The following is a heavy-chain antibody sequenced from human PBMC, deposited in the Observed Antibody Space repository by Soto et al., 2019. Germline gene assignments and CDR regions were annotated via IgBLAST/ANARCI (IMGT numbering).Heavy chain of an antibody. Sequence: SQTLSRTCAISGDSVSSNSAAWNWIRQSPSRGLEWLGRTYYRSKWYNDYAVSVKSRITINPDTSKNQFSLQLNSVTPEDTAVYYCARVARYSSSWDYYYGMDVWGQGTTVTVSS. CDR2: TYYRSKWYN. J-gene: IGHJ6*02. CDR1: GDSVSSNSAA. D-gene: IGHD6-13*01. V-gene: IGHV6-1*01. CDR3: ARVARYSSSWDYYYGMDV.